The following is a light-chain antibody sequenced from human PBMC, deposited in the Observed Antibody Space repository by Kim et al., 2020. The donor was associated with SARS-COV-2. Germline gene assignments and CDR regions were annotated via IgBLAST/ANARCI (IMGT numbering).Light chain of an antibody. J-gene: IGKJ2*01. CDR1: QSLSSNY. Sequence: EIVLTQSPGTLSLSPGERATLSCRASQSLSSNYLAWYQQKPGQAPRLLIYGASSRATGIPDRFSGSGSGTDFTLTISRLEPEDFAVYYCQQYGSSYIFGQGTKLEI. CDR3: QQYGSSYI. V-gene: IGKV3-20*01. CDR2: GAS.